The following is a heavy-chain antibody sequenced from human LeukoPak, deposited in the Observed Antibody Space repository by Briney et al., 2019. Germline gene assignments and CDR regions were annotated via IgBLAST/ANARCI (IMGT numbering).Heavy chain of an antibody. J-gene: IGHJ6*02. V-gene: IGHV1-69*13. CDR2: IILIFGTA. CDR1: GGTLSSHA. Sequence: SVKVSCKASGGTLSSHAISWVRQAPGQGLEWMGGIILIFGTANYAQKFQGRVTITADESTSTAYMELSSLRSEDTAVYYCARAPAAMFIHYYYYYGMDVWGQGTTVTVSS. CDR3: ARAPAAMFIHYYYYYGMDV. D-gene: IGHD2-2*01.